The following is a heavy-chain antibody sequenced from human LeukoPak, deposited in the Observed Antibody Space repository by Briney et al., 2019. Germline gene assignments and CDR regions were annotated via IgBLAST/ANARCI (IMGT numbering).Heavy chain of an antibody. Sequence: PSETLSLTCTVSGGSISSSSYYWSWIRQPPGKGLEWIGEINHSGSTNYNPSLKSRVTISVDTSKNQFSLKLSSVTAADTAVYYCARGRRRNHIVVVTGRLEEDKYFQHWGQGTLVTVSS. V-gene: IGHV4-39*07. CDR3: ARGRRRNHIVVVTGRLEEDKYFQH. CDR2: INHSGST. CDR1: GGSISSSSYY. J-gene: IGHJ1*01. D-gene: IGHD2-21*02.